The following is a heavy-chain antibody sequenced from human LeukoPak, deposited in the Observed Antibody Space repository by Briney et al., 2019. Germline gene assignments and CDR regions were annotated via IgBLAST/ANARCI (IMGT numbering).Heavy chain of an antibody. CDR1: GFIFSDSV. CDR2: ISSTGYT. V-gene: IGHV3-23*05. D-gene: IGHD6-19*01. J-gene: IGHJ6*04. CDR3: ARRTAGAKDL. Sequence: PGGSLRLSCAASGFIFSDSVTSWVRQAPGKGLEWVAAISSTGYTDNADSLKGRFSISRDNSKDTLYLQMNSLRVDDTAVYYCARRTAGAKDLWGKGTTVTVSA.